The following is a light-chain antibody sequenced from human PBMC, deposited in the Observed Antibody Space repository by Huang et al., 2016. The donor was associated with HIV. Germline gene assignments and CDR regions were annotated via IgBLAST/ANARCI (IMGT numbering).Light chain of an antibody. Sequence: DIQMTQSPSSLSASVGDRVTITCRASQDISDYLAWFQQKPGKAPKSLIFATSTLHSGVPSRFSGSGSGTAFTLTINNLQPEDFATYYCQQYSDCPRTFGQGTKLDIK. CDR1: QDISDY. CDR2: ATS. CDR3: QQYSDCPRT. J-gene: IGKJ2*01. V-gene: IGKV1-16*01.